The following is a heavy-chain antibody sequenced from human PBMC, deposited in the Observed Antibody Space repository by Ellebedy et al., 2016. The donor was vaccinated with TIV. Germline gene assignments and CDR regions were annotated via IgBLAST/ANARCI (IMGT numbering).Heavy chain of an antibody. CDR3: ARGRGDCGGDCYPKNFDY. CDR2: ISRSSGTI. J-gene: IGHJ4*02. V-gene: IGHV3-48*04. Sequence: GGSLRFSCAASGFPFSVYSMNWVRQAPGKGLEWVSYISRSSGTIYYVDSVKGRFTISRDNAKNSLYLQMNSLRAEDTAVYYCARGRGDCGGDCYPKNFDYWGQGTLVTVSS. D-gene: IGHD2-21*02. CDR1: GFPFSVYS.